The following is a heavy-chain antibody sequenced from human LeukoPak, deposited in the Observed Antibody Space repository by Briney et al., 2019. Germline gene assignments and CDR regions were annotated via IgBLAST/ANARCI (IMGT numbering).Heavy chain of an antibody. CDR1: GFTFSSYW. CDR3: ARVKFTVAGTFDY. CDR2: INNDGSST. D-gene: IGHD6-19*01. J-gene: IGHJ4*02. V-gene: IGHV3-74*01. Sequence: GGSLRLSCAASGFTFSSYWMHWVRRAPGKGLVWVSRINNDGSSTNYADSVKGRFTTSRDNAKNTLCLQTNSLRAEDTAVYYCARVKFTVAGTFDYWGQGTLVTVSS.